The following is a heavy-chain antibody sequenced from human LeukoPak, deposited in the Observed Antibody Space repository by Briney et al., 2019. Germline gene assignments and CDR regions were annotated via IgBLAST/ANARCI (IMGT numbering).Heavy chain of an antibody. D-gene: IGHD3-22*01. CDR1: GYTFTSYG. CDR2: FNGGNGDA. CDR3: ARVPLSDSSGHYYPH. Sequence: ASVKVSCKTSGYTFTSYGMHWVRQAPGQRLEWMGWFNGGNGDAKYSQKFQGRGTIIRDTSGSTAYMELSSLRSEDTAVYYCARVPLSDSSGHYYPHWGQGTLVTVSS. V-gene: IGHV1-3*01. J-gene: IGHJ1*01.